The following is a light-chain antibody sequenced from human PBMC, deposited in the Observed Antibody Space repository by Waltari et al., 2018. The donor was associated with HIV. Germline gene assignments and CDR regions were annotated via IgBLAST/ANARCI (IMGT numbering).Light chain of an antibody. CDR1: QAIRNY. V-gene: IGKV1-9*01. J-gene: IGKJ3*01. Sequence: DILLTQSPSYLSASVGDRVIITCRASQAIRNYLAWYQQKPGRAPKLLVYGASTLQNEIPARFRGGGSGTQFTLTINGLQPDDFGNYYCQQANTYPLSFGPGTRVDV. CDR3: QQANTYPLS. CDR2: GAS.